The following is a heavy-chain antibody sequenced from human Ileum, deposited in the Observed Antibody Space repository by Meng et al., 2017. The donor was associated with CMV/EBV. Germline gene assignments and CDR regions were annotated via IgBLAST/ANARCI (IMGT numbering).Heavy chain of an antibody. Sequence: SGVSMTSGDYYWGWIRQSPGKGLEWIGYIYHTGNTHYDPSLKSRVTISVDTSKNQYSLKLTSVTAADSAVYYCAGGLIAFGGSVLDSWGQGSLVTVSS. CDR3: AGGLIAFGGSVLDS. D-gene: IGHD3-16*01. CDR1: GVSMTSGDYY. CDR2: IYHTGNT. V-gene: IGHV4-30-4*01. J-gene: IGHJ4*02.